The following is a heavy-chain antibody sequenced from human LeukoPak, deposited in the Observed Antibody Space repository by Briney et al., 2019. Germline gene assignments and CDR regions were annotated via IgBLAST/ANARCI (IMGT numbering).Heavy chain of an antibody. V-gene: IGHV3-23*01. CDR2: ISGSGGST. Sequence: GGSLRLSCAASGFTFSSYAMSWVRQAPGKGLEWVSAISGSGGSTYYADSVKGRFTISRDNSKNTLYLQMNSLSAEDTAVYYCAKDLSPLYYYYGMDVWGQGTTVTVSS. CDR1: GFTFSSYA. CDR3: AKDLSPLYYYYGMDV. J-gene: IGHJ6*02.